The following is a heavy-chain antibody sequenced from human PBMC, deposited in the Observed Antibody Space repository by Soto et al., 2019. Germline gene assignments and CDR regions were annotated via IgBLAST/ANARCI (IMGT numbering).Heavy chain of an antibody. CDR3: ARVRYYDSSGYYIPDAFDI. CDR1: GYTFTRYG. V-gene: IGHV1-18*01. J-gene: IGHJ3*02. Sequence: ASVKVSCQASGYTFTRYGISWVRQAPGQGLEWMGWISAYNGNTNYAQKLQGRVTMTTDTSTSTAYMELRSLRSDDTAVYYCARVRYYDSSGYYIPDAFDIWGQGTMVTVSS. D-gene: IGHD3-22*01. CDR2: ISAYNGNT.